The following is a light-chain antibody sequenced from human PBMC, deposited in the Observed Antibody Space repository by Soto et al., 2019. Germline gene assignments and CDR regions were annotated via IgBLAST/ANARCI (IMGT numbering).Light chain of an antibody. CDR2: EVS. Sequence: QSVVTQPPSASGSPGQSVTISCTGTSSDVGGYNYVSWYQQHPGKAPKLMIYEVSKRPSGVPDRFSGSKSGNTASLTVSELQAEDEADYYCSSYAGSNNFVFGTGTKGTVL. V-gene: IGLV2-8*01. CDR1: SSDVGGYNY. J-gene: IGLJ1*01. CDR3: SSYAGSNNFV.